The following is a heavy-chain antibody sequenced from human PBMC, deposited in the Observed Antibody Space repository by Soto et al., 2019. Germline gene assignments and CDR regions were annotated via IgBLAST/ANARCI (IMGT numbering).Heavy chain of an antibody. Sequence: DVQLVESGGGLVKPGGSLTLSCSGFGFTFSPYSMNWVRQAPGKGLEWVSSITRSSNFIDYADSVKGRFTISRDDAKNSLFLHMNSLRADDMGVYYCARSQRNGAMDVWGQGTTVTV. CDR2: ITRSSNFI. D-gene: IGHD2-8*01. CDR1: GFTFSPYS. J-gene: IGHJ6*02. CDR3: ARSQRNGAMDV. V-gene: IGHV3-21*02.